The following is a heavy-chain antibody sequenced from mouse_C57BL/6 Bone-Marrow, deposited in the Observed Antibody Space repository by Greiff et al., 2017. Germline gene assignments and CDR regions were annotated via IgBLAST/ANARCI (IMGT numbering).Heavy chain of an antibody. J-gene: IGHJ3*01. CDR2: IWRGGST. CDR1: GFSLTSYG. CDR3: ARMIYYDYGGAFAY. V-gene: IGHV2-2*01. Sequence: QVQLQQSGPGLVQPSQSLSITCTVSGFSLTSYGVHWVRQSPGQGLEWLGVIWRGGSTDYNAAFISRLSISKDNSKIQVFFKMNSLQADDTAIYYCARMIYYDYGGAFAYWGQGTLVTVSA. D-gene: IGHD2-4*01.